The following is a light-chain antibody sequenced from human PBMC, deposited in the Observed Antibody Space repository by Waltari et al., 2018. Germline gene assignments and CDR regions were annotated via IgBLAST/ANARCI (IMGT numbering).Light chain of an antibody. J-gene: IGKJ2*01. CDR3: QQYTKSPLYT. V-gene: IGKV3-20*01. CDR2: VAS. CDR1: QSISNNY. Sequence: EIVLTQSPGTLSLSPGERATLSCRASQSISNNYLAWYQQKPGQAPRLLIYVASTRATGIPDRFSGSGSGTDFTRTISRLEPEDFAVYYCQQYTKSPLYTFGQGTKLEIK.